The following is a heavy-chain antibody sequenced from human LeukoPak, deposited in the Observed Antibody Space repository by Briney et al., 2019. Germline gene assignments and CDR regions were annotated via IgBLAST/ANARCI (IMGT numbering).Heavy chain of an antibody. J-gene: IGHJ6*02. CDR3: ANPAEQLWPIMIVDGMDV. CDR1: GFTFSSYA. Sequence: QPGRSLRLSCAASGFTFSSYAMPWVRQAPGKGLEWVAVISYDGSNKYYADSVKGRFTISRDNSKNTLYLQMNSLRAEDTAVYYCANPAEQLWPIMIVDGMDVWGQGTTVTVSS. CDR2: ISYDGSNK. D-gene: IGHD3-22*01. V-gene: IGHV3-30-3*01.